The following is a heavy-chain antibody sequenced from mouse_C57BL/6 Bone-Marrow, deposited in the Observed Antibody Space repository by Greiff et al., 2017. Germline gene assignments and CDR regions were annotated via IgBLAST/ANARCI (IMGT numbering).Heavy chain of an antibody. Sequence: QVQLQQPGAELVMPGASVKLSCKASGYTFTSYWMHWVKQRPGQGLEWIGEIDPSDSYTNYNQKFKGKSTLTVDKSSSTAYMQLSSLTSEDSAVYYGARGVLRYPDYWGQGTTLTVDS. CDR1: GYTFTSYW. D-gene: IGHD1-1*01. V-gene: IGHV1-69*01. CDR3: ARGVLRYPDY. CDR2: IDPSDSYT. J-gene: IGHJ2*01.